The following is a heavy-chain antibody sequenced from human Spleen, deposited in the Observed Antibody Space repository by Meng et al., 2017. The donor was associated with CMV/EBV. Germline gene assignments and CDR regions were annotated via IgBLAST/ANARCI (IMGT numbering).Heavy chain of an antibody. Sequence: YGGSFSGYYWSWIRQPPGKGLEWIGEINHSGSTNYNPSLKSRVTISVDTSKNQFSLKLSSVTAADTAVYYCATTVAAAGIRGWFDPWGQGTLVTVSS. D-gene: IGHD6-13*01. CDR2: INHSGST. CDR3: ATTVAAAGIRGWFDP. V-gene: IGHV4-34*01. J-gene: IGHJ5*02. CDR1: GGSFSGYY.